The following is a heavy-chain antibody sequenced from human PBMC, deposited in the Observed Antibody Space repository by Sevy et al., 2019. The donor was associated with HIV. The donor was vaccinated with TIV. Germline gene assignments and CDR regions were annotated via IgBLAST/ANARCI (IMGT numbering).Heavy chain of an antibody. Sequence: ASVKVSCKASEYTFTGYYIHWVRQAPGQGLEWMGWINPNSGGTNYAQKFQGRVTMTRDTSISTAYMDLSSLKSDDTAVYYCATENIVVAGWDFDYWGQGTLVTISS. CDR1: EYTFTGYY. CDR2: INPNSGGT. D-gene: IGHD6-19*01. J-gene: IGHJ4*02. V-gene: IGHV1-2*02. CDR3: ATENIVVAGWDFDY.